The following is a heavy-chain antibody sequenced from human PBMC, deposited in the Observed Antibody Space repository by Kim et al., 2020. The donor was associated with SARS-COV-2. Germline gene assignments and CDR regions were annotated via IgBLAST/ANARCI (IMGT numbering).Heavy chain of an antibody. V-gene: IGHV3-7*01. Sequence: GGSLRLSCAASGFTFSSYWMSWVRQAPGKGLEWVANIKQDGSEKYYVDSVKDRFTISRDNAKNSLYLQMNSLRAEDTAVYYCARDLGYCSSTSCYGPFDYWGQGTLVTVSS. CDR2: IKQDGSEK. CDR3: ARDLGYCSSTSCYGPFDY. D-gene: IGHD2-2*01. CDR1: GFTFSSYW. J-gene: IGHJ4*02.